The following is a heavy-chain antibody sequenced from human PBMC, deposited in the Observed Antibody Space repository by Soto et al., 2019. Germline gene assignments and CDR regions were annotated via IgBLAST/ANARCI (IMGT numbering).Heavy chain of an antibody. CDR2: MNPNSGNT. D-gene: IGHD4-17*01. J-gene: IGHJ6*02. CDR3: ARGVGNYGGNWDYYGMDV. V-gene: IGHV1-8*01. Sequence: ASVKVSCKASGYTFTSYDINWVRQATGQGLEWMGWMNPNSGNTGHAQKFQGRVTMTRNTSISTAYMELSSLRSEDTAVYYCARGVGNYGGNWDYYGMDVWGQGTTVTVSS. CDR1: GYTFTSYD.